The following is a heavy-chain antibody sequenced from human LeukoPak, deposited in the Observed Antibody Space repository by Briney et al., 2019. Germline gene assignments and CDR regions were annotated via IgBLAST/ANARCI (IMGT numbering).Heavy chain of an antibody. V-gene: IGHV4-39*07. CDR2: IYYSGST. D-gene: IGHD6-19*01. CDR3: ARDRQGIAVAGTSDY. J-gene: IGHJ4*02. CDR1: GGSISSSSYY. Sequence: SETLSLTCTVSGGSISSSSYYWGWLRQPPGKGLEWIGSIYYSGSTYYNPSLKSRVTISVDTSKNQFSLKLSSVTAADTAVYYCARDRQGIAVAGTSDYWGQGTLVTVSS.